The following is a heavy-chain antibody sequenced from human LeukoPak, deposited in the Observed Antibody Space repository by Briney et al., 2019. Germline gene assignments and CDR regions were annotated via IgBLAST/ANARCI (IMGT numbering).Heavy chain of an antibody. CDR2: IYPGDSDT. V-gene: IGHV5-51*01. J-gene: IGHJ5*02. Sequence: GESLKISCKGSGYSFTSYWIGWVRQMPGKGLEWMGIIYPGDSDTRCSPSFQGQVTISADKSISTAYLQWSSLKASDTAMYYCARQTGYCSSTSCYIWFDPWGQGTLVTVSS. D-gene: IGHD2-2*02. CDR1: GYSFTSYW. CDR3: ARQTGYCSSTSCYIWFDP.